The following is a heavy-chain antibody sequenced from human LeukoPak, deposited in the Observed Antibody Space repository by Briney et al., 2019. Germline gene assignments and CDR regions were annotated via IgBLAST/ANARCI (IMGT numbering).Heavy chain of an antibody. CDR1: GFTFIDYD. Sequence: GGSLRLSCAASGFTFIDYDMHWVRQVIGKGLEWVSAIGIRGDTHYSGSVKGRFTISRDNAKDTLYLQMSSLRDEDTAVYYCISDLCGRDDQWGRGTLVTVSS. CDR3: ISDLCGRDDQ. V-gene: IGHV3-13*01. J-gene: IGHJ5*02. CDR2: IGIRGDT. D-gene: IGHD1-1*01.